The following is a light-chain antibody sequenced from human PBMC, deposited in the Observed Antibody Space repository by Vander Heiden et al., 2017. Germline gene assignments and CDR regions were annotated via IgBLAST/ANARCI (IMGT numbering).Light chain of an antibody. CDR3: QQYGSSPGT. Sequence: IVLTQSPGTLSLSPGERATLSCRASQSVSSSYLAWYQQKPGQAPRLLIYGASSRATGIPDRFSGGGSGTDFTLTISRLEPEDFAVYYCQQYGSSPGTFGQGTKVEIK. J-gene: IGKJ1*01. CDR1: QSVSSSY. V-gene: IGKV3-20*01. CDR2: GAS.